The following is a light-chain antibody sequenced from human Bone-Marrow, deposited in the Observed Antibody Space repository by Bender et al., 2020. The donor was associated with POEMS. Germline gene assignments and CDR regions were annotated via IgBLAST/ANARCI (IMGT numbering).Light chain of an antibody. CDR1: SSNVGDNY. CDR2: DND. Sequence: PPSVSAAPGQKVTISCSGGSSNVGDNYVSWYQHFPGTAPKLLIFDNDKRPSGIPDRFAGSKSGTSATLGITGLQAGDEGDYFCGSWDSSLSAYVFGTGTKVTVL. J-gene: IGLJ1*01. V-gene: IGLV1-51*01. CDR3: GSWDSSLSAYV.